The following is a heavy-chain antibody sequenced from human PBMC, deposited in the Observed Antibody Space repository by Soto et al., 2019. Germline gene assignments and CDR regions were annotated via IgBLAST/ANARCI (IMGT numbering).Heavy chain of an antibody. V-gene: IGHV1-3*01. CDR2: INAGNGNT. Sequence: GASVKVSCKASRYGFTSYARHWVRQAPGQRLEWMGWINAGNGNTKYSQKFQGRVTITRDTSASTAYMELSSLRSEDTAVYYCARDRVPAAPPYYYYYMDVWGKATTVTVSS. CDR1: RYGFTSYA. D-gene: IGHD2-2*01. CDR3: ARDRVPAAPPYYYYYMDV. J-gene: IGHJ6*03.